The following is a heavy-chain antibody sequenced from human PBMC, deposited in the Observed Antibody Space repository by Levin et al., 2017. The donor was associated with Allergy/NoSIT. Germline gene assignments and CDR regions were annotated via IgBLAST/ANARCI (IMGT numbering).Heavy chain of an antibody. CDR3: ARDLGINYADYSGY. CDR2: TRNKANSYTT. D-gene: IGHD4-11*01. Sequence: GESLKISCAASGFTFSDHYMDWVRQAPGKGLEWVGRTRNKANSYTTEYAASVKGRFTISRDDSKNSLYLQMNSLKTEDTAVYYCARDLGINYADYSGYWGRGTLVTVSS. J-gene: IGHJ4*02. V-gene: IGHV3-72*01. CDR1: GFTFSDHY.